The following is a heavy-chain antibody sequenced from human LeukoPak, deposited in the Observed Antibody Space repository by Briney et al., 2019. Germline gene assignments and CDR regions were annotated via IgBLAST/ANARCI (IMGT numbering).Heavy chain of an antibody. CDR2: IYYSVST. CDR1: GGSISSGDYY. CDR3: ARAPRPDGMDV. V-gene: IGHV4-30-4*01. J-gene: IGHJ6*02. Sequence: PSQTLSLTCTVSGGSISSGDYYWSWTRQPPGKCLEWIGYIYYSVSTYYNPSLKSRVTISVDTSKNQFSLKLSSVTAADTAVYYCARAPRPDGMDVWGQGTTVTVSS.